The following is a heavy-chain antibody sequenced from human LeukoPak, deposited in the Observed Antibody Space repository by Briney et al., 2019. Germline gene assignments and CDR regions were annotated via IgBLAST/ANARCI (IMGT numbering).Heavy chain of an antibody. J-gene: IGHJ4*02. CDR3: ARGSGDFDS. Sequence: KSGGSLRLSCTASGFIINDYYMSWIRQAPGKGLGWLSYISSTSIYTNYADPVKGRFTISRDDANNSLLLQMNSLRAEDTAVYYCARGSGDFDSWGQGTLVTVSP. V-gene: IGHV3-11*06. CDR2: ISSTSIYT. D-gene: IGHD2-15*01. CDR1: GFIINDYY.